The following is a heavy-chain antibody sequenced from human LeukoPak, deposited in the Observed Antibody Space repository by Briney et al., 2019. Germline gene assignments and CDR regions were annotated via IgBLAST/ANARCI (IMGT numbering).Heavy chain of an antibody. V-gene: IGHV3-23*01. CDR2: ISDSGAST. J-gene: IGHJ6*02. CDR3: AKFSGIWHYFPMDV. CDR1: GFTFSAYA. D-gene: IGHD3-10*01. Sequence: LSGGSLRLSCGASGFTFSAYAMSWVRQAPGKGLEWVSAISDSGASTYYADSVKGRFTISREHSTNTVLLQMSSLRADDTAVYYCAKFSGIWHYFPMDVWGQGTTVTVSS.